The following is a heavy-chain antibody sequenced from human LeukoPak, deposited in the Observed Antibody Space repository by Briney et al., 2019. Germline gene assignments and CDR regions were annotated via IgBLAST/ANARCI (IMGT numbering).Heavy chain of an antibody. Sequence: ASVKVSCKASGYTFTSYGISWVRQAPGQGLEWMGWISAYNGNTNYAQKLQGRVTMTTDTSTSTAYMELRSLRPDDTAVYYCARVGGGDFHDAFDIWGQGTMVTVSS. CDR1: GYTFTSYG. D-gene: IGHD2-21*02. CDR2: ISAYNGNT. CDR3: ARVGGGDFHDAFDI. V-gene: IGHV1-18*01. J-gene: IGHJ3*02.